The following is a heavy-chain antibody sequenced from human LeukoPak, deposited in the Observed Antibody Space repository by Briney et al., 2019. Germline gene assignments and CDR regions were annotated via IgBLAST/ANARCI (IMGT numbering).Heavy chain of an antibody. J-gene: IGHJ6*03. V-gene: IGHV1-18*01. Sequence: ASVKVSCKASGYTFTSYGISWVRQAPGQGLEWMGWISAYNGNTNYAQKLQGRVTMTTDTSTSTAYMELRSLRSDDTAVYYCARVGYYDFWSGYSPLDYYYYYMDVWGKGTTVTVSS. CDR1: GYTFTSYG. CDR2: ISAYNGNT. CDR3: ARVGYYDFWSGYSPLDYYYYYMDV. D-gene: IGHD3-3*01.